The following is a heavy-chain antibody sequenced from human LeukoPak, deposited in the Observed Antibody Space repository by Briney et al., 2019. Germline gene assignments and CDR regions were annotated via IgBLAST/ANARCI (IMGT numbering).Heavy chain of an antibody. Sequence: SETLSLTCTVSGGSINNYYWSWVRQPPGKGLEWIGFVFYRGTTNYNPSFKSRVTMSVDTSRNQFSLRLSSVTAADTAVYYCARTWALHWELPGQFDHWGQGKLVTVSS. CDR1: GGSINNYY. D-gene: IGHD2-8*02. V-gene: IGHV4-59*08. J-gene: IGHJ4*02. CDR3: ARTWALHWELPGQFDH. CDR2: VFYRGTT.